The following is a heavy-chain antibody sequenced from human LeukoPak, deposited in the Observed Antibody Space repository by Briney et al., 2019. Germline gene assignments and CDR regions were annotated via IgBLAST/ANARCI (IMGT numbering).Heavy chain of an antibody. CDR3: ARPIAALGKTLDY. CDR2: INPNSGGT. Sequence: GASVKVSCKASGYTSTGYYMHWVRQAPGQGLEWMGWINPNSGGTNYAQKFQGRVTMTRDTSISTAYMELSRLRSDDTAVYYCARPIAALGKTLDYWGQGTLVTVSS. CDR1: GYTSTGYY. D-gene: IGHD6-6*01. V-gene: IGHV1-2*02. J-gene: IGHJ4*02.